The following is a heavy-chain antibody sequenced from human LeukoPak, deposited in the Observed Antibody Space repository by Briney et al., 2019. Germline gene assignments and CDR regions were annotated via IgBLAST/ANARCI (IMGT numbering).Heavy chain of an antibody. CDR1: GYIFINHY. J-gene: IGHJ6*03. Sequence: GASVKVSCKASGYIFINHYMHWVRQAPGQGLEWMGGIIPIFGTANYAQKFQGRVTITADKSTSTAYMELSSLRSEDTAVYYCARDVNMDVWGKGTTVTVSS. V-gene: IGHV1-69*06. CDR3: ARDVNMDV. CDR2: IIPIFGTA.